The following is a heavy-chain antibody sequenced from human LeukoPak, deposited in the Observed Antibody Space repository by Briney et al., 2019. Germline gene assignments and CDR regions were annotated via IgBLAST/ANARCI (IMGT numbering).Heavy chain of an antibody. J-gene: IGHJ6*03. D-gene: IGHD6-6*01. CDR1: GFTFSSYA. Sequence: GGSLRLSCAASGFTFSSYAMHWVRQAPGKGLEWVAVISYDGGNKYYADSVKGRFTISRDNSKNTLYLQLNSLRAEDTAVYYCAREPGWSSTSYYYYTDVWGKGTTVTVSS. CDR2: ISYDGGNK. V-gene: IGHV3-30*04. CDR3: AREPGWSSTSYYYYTDV.